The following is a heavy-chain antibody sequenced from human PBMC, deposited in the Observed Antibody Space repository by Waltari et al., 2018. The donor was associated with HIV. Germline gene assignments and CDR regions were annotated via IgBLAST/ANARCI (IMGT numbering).Heavy chain of an antibody. J-gene: IGHJ4*02. CDR2: LYSGYTT. CDR3: ARGGGSYLHFFDY. D-gene: IGHD1-26*01. V-gene: IGHV3-53*01. CDR1: GFTVSSNY. Sequence: EVQLVESGGGLCQPGGSLRLSCAASGFTVSSNYMTWARQAPGKGLEWVSVLYSGYTTYYADSVKGRFAISRDNSKNTLYLQMNSLRAEDTAVYYCARGGGSYLHFFDYWGQGTLVTVSS.